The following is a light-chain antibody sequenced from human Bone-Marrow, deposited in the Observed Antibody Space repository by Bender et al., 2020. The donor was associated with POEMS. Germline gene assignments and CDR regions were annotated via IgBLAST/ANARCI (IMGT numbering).Light chain of an antibody. J-gene: IGLJ3*02. CDR1: SSDVGTYNL. CDR2: ESN. V-gene: IGLV2-23*01. CDR3: CSYAGSSSPVM. Sequence: QSALTQPASVSGSPGQSVTISCTGTSSDVGTYNLVSWYQQHPGKAPRLIIFESNKRPSGVSSRFSGSKSGHRDSLTISDLQAEDDGDYYCCSYAGSSSPVMFGGGTKLTVL.